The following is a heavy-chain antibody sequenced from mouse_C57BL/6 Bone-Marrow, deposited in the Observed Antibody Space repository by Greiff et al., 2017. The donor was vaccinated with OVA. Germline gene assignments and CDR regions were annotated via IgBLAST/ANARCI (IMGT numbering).Heavy chain of an antibody. V-gene: IGHV1-72*01. CDR2: IDPNSGGT. CDR3: ARKIYYRVDYYAMDY. J-gene: IGHJ4*01. CDR1: GYTFTSYW. Sequence: VKLQQPGAELVKPGASVKLSCKASGYTFTSYWMHWVKQRPGRGLEWIGRIDPNSGGTKYNEKFKSKATLTVDKPSSTAYMQLSSLTSEDSAVYYCARKIYYRVDYYAMDYWGQGTSVTVSS. D-gene: IGHD1-1*01.